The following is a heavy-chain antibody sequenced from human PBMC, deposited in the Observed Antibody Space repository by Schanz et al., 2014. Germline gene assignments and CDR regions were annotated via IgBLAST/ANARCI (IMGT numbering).Heavy chain of an antibody. V-gene: IGHV3-23*04. CDR3: AKDAPYPFDL. J-gene: IGHJ2*01. CDR1: GFSFSSYA. Sequence: EVHLVESGGGLVQPGGSLRLSCAASGFSFSSYAMGWVRQARGKGLEWVSAMNESHSTIYYADSVKGRFTISRDNSKNTLYLQMNSLRAEDTAIYYCAKDAPYPFDLWGRGTLITVSS. CDR2: MNESHSTI.